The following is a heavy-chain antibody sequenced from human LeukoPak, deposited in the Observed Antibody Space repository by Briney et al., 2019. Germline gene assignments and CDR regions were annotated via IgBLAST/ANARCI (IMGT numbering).Heavy chain of an antibody. V-gene: IGHV3-7*01. CDR1: GFTFSSYW. J-gene: IGHJ2*01. D-gene: IGHD2-21*02. CDR2: IKQDGSEK. Sequence: GGSLRLSCAASGFTFSSYWMSWVRQAPGKGLEGVANIKQDGSEKYYVDSVKGRFTISRDNAKNSLYLQMNSLRAEDTAVYYCTREAVVTAITYWYFDLWGRGTLVTVSS. CDR3: TREAVVTAITYWYFDL.